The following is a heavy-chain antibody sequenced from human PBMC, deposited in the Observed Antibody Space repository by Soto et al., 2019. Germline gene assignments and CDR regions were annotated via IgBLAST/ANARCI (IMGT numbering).Heavy chain of an antibody. J-gene: IGHJ4*02. D-gene: IGHD3-3*01. Sequence: EVQLLESGGGLVQPGGSLRLSCAASGFTFSSYAMRWVRQAPVKGLEWVSAISGSGDSTYYADSVKGRFTISRDNSKNTLYPQMNSLTVEDTAVYYCASRGSWSYYDHGCQGTLVSVSS. CDR1: GFTFSSYA. CDR3: ASRGSWSYYDH. CDR2: ISGSGDST. V-gene: IGHV3-23*01.